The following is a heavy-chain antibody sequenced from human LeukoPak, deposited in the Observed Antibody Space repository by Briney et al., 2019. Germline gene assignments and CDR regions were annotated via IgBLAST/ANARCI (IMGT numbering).Heavy chain of an antibody. CDR1: GFTFSSYW. V-gene: IGHV3-7*01. CDR2: IKQDGSEK. CDR3: AREGNGYYFDY. D-gene: IGHD5-24*01. J-gene: IGHJ4*02. Sequence: PGGSLRLSCAASGFTFSSYWMSWVRQAPGKGLEGVANIKQDGSEKYYVDSVKGRFTISRDNAKNSLYLQMNSLRAEDTAVYYCAREGNGYYFDYWGQGTLVTVSS.